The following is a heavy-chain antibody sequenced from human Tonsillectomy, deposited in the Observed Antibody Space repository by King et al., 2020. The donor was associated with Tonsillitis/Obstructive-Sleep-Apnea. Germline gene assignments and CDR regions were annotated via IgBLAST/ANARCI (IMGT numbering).Heavy chain of an antibody. CDR2: INHSGST. J-gene: IGHJ6*03. V-gene: IGHV4-34*01. CDR3: ARIYCSSTSCYPAYYYYYMDV. CDR1: GGSFSGYY. D-gene: IGHD2-2*01. Sequence: VQLQQWGAGLLKPSETLSHTCAVYGGSFSGYYWSWIRQPPGKGLEWIGEINHSGSTNYNPSLKSRVTISVDTSKNQFSLKLSSVTAADTAVYYCARIYCSSTSCYPAYYYYYMDVWGKGPRSPSP.